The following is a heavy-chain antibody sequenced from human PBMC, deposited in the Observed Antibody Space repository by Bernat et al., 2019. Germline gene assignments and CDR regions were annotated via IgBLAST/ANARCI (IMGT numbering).Heavy chain of an antibody. J-gene: IGHJ6*03. V-gene: IGHV3-33*01. D-gene: IGHD2-2*01. CDR2: IWYDGSNK. CDR1: GFTFSSYG. Sequence: QVQLVESGGGVVQPGRSLRLSCAASGFTFSSYGMHWVRQAPGKGLEWVAVIWYDGSNKYYADSVKGRFTISRDNSKNTLYLRMNSLRAEDTAVYYCARAGVVVPAATYYYYYMDVWGKGTTVTVSS. CDR3: ARAGVVVPAATYYYYYMDV.